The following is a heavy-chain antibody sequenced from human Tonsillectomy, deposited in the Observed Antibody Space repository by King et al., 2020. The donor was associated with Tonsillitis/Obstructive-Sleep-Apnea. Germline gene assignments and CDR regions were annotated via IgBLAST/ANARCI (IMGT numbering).Heavy chain of an antibody. CDR3: AREGEYSSTNYFDY. Sequence: QLQESGPGLVKPSENLSLTCNVSGGSISSSTYYWGRIRQPPGKGLEWIGSIHYSGSTYYNPSLKSRVTISVDTSKNQFSLKLSSVTAADTAVYYCAREGEYSSTNYFDYWGQGTLVTVTS. J-gene: IGHJ4*02. CDR2: IHYSGST. D-gene: IGHD6-6*01. V-gene: IGHV4-39*02. CDR1: GGSISSSTYY.